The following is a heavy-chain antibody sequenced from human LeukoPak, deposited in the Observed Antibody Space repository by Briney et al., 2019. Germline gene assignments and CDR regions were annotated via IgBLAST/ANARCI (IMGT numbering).Heavy chain of an antibody. CDR2: MNPNSGNT. CDR1: GYSLTSYE. CDR3: ARMGLRDAFDI. Sequence: GAAVKVSCKASGYSLTSYEINWVRQATGQGLEWMGWMNPNSGNTGYAQKFQGRVTMTRNTSISTAYMELSSLRSEDTAVYYCARMGLRDAFDIWGQGTMVTVSS. V-gene: IGHV1-8*01. J-gene: IGHJ3*02.